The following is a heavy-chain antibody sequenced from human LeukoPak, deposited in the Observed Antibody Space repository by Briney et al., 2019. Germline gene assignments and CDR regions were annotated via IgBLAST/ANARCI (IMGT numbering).Heavy chain of an antibody. CDR3: AKDQTVTGANFFDY. V-gene: IGHV3-23*01. Sequence: GGSLRLSCAASGFTFSRYAMSWVRQAPGKGLEWVSAIIGSGGSTFYADSVRGRFTISRDNSQNTVYLQINGLRAEDTAVYYCAKDQTVTGANFFDYWGQGALVTVSS. D-gene: IGHD1-26*01. CDR2: IIGSGGST. J-gene: IGHJ4*02. CDR1: GFTFSRYA.